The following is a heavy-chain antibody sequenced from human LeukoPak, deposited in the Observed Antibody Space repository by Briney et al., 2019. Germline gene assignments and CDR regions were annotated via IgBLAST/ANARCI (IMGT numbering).Heavy chain of an antibody. CDR1: GFTFSDYY. V-gene: IGHV3-11*04. D-gene: IGHD3-22*01. J-gene: IGHJ6*03. CDR3: ARPSNNYYDSSGYYYYYYYMHV. Sequence: TTGGSLRLSCAASGFTFSDYYMSWIRQAPGKGLEWVSYISSSGSTIYYADSVKGRFTISRDNAKNSLYLQMNSLRAEDTAVYYCARPSNNYYDSSGYYYYYYYMHVWGKGTTVTVSS. CDR2: ISSSGSTI.